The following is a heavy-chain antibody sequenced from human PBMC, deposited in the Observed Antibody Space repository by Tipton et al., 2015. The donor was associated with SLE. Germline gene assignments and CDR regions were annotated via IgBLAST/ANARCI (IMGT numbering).Heavy chain of an antibody. Sequence: TLSLTCTVSGDSIISSYWGWIRQPPGKGLEWTGYIYYSGTTNYNPSLKSRVTISVDTSKNQVSLKLSSVTAADTAVYYCASARDHWLVYDYWGQGTLVTVSS. J-gene: IGHJ4*02. D-gene: IGHD6-19*01. CDR3: ASARDHWLVYDY. CDR1: GDSIISSY. CDR2: IYYSGTT. V-gene: IGHV4-59*01.